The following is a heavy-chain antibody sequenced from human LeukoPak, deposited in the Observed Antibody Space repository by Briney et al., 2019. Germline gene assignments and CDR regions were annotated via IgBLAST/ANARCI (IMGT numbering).Heavy chain of an antibody. V-gene: IGHV4-59*01. CDR3: ARDLSSLGFDP. CDR2: IYYSGST. Sequence: SETLSLTCTVSGGSISSYYWSWIRQPPGKGLEWIGYIYYSGSTNYNPSLKSRVTISVDTSKNQFSLKLGSVTAADTAVYYCARDLSSLGFDPWGQGTLVTVSS. CDR1: GGSISSYY. J-gene: IGHJ5*02.